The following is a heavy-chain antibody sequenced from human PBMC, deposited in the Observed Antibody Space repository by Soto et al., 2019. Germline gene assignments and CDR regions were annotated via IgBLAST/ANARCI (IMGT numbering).Heavy chain of an antibody. CDR1: GYTFTNYG. J-gene: IGHJ5*02. CDR3: ARGVRYDYKAGHWFDP. Sequence: QLQLVQSGPEVEKPGASVKVSCRTSGYTFTNYGITWVRQAPGQGLEWMGWISPYNGDTNYAQKLQGRVTMTTDTSTSTAYMELRTLRSDDTAVYYCARGVRYDYKAGHWFDPWGQGTLVTVSS. D-gene: IGHD4-4*01. V-gene: IGHV1-18*01. CDR2: ISPYNGDT.